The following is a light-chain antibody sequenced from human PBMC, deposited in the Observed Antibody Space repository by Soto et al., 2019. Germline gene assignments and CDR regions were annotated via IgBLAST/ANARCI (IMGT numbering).Light chain of an antibody. CDR1: SGDIGAGYD. V-gene: IGLV1-40*01. Sequence: QCALTQPPSVSGAPGQRVTISCTGSSGDIGAGYDVHWYQQLPGTAPKLLIYGNSNRPSGVPDRFSGSKSGTSASLAITGLQAEDEADYYCQSYDSSLSGWVFGGGTKLTAL. CDR3: QSYDSSLSGWV. CDR2: GNS. J-gene: IGLJ3*02.